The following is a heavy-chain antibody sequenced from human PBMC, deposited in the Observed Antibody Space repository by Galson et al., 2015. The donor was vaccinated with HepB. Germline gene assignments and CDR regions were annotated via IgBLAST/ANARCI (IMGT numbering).Heavy chain of an antibody. CDR1: GFTCSSFP. CDR3: AKEERAFDV. Sequence: SLRLSCAAFGFTCSSFPMNWVRQAPGKGLEWVSVIGSDGSTHYAASVKGRFTISRDNSKNTVYLQLNSLRAEDTALYYCAKEERAFDVWGQGTMVTVSS. V-gene: IGHV3-23*01. J-gene: IGHJ3*01. CDR2: IGSDGST.